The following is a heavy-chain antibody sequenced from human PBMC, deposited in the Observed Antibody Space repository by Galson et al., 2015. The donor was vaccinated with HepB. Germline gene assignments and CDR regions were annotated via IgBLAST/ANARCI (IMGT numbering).Heavy chain of an antibody. D-gene: IGHD6-13*01. CDR3: AKRGSSWSLLDY. V-gene: IGHV3-23*01. CDR1: GFTFSSYA. J-gene: IGHJ4*02. CDR2: IGNSGVPT. Sequence: SLRLSCAASGFTFSSYAMTWVRQAPGKGLEWVSAIGNSGVPTYYADSVKGRFTISRDNSKNTLYLQMNSLRAEDTAVYYWAKRGSSWSLLDYWGQGTLVTVSS.